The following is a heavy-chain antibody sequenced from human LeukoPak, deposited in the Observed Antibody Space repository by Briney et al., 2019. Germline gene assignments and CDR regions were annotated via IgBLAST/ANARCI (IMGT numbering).Heavy chain of an antibody. D-gene: IGHD3-10*01. Sequence: GESLQIYCEGSGYRFTNYWIGWVRQMPGKGLEWMGRIYPGDSDTRYSPSFQGQVSISADTSISTAHLQWSSLKASDTAIYYCARIHGSGSFVDYWGQGTLVTVSS. CDR1: GYRFTNYW. J-gene: IGHJ4*02. CDR3: ARIHGSGSFVDY. V-gene: IGHV5-51*01. CDR2: IYPGDSDT.